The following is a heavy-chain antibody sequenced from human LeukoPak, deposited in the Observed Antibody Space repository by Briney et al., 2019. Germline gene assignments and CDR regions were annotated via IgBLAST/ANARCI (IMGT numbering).Heavy chain of an antibody. J-gene: IGHJ4*02. V-gene: IGHV4-61*01. CDR2: ISNTGST. D-gene: IGHD1-14*01. CDR1: GGSVSSGTYF. CDR3: ARSAGYYFDY. Sequence: ASETLSLTCTVSGGSVSSGTYFWTWIRQPPGKGLEWIGYISNTGSTNYNPSLKSRVTISADTSKNQFSLKLSSVTAADTAVYYCARSAGYYFDYWGQGTLVTVSS.